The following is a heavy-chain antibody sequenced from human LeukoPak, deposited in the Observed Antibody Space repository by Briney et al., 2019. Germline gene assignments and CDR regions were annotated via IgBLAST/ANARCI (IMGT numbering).Heavy chain of an antibody. CDR3: AHIYDNWNYRY. CDR1: GFSLSPRGVG. J-gene: IGHJ4*02. CDR2: IYWDDDK. Sequence: SGPTLVYPTQTLTLTCTFSGFSLSPRGVGVGWVRQPPGKALEWLALIYWDDDKRYSPSLKSRLTITKDTSKKQVVLTMTNMDPVDTATYYCAHIYDNWNYRYWGQGTLVTVSS. V-gene: IGHV2-5*02. D-gene: IGHD1-7*01.